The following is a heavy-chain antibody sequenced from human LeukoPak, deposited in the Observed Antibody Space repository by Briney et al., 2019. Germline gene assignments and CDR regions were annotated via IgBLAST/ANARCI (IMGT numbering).Heavy chain of an antibody. J-gene: IGHJ4*02. D-gene: IGHD6-19*01. CDR1: GYTFSNYG. Sequence: ASVKVSCKASGYTFSNYGISWVRQAPGLGLEWMGWTSYNGNTNYAQNFQDRVTITTDTSTTTAYMELRSLESDDTAVYYCARHSGRGWQALGYWGQGTLVTVSS. CDR3: ARHSGRGWQALGY. CDR2: TSYNGNT. V-gene: IGHV1-18*04.